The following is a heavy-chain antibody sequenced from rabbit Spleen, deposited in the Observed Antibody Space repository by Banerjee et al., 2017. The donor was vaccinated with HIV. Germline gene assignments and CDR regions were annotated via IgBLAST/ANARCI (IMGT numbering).Heavy chain of an antibody. Sequence: QSLEESGGGLVKPGASLTLTCKASGFSFSSGYYMSWVRQAPGKGLEWIGCIGTGSSGSTYYASWAKGRFTISKTSSTTVTLQITSLTAADTATYFCARDWYAGNSGLGRFGLWGQGTLVHRL. CDR3: ARDWYAGNSGLGRFGL. CDR2: IGTGSSGST. D-gene: IGHD8-1*01. CDR1: GFSFSSGYY. V-gene: IGHV1S40*01. J-gene: IGHJ3*01.